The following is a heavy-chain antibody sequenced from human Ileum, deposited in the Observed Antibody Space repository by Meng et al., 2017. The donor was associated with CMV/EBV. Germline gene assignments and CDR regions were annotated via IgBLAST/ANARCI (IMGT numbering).Heavy chain of an antibody. J-gene: IGHJ4*02. D-gene: IGHD1-1*01. CDR1: GYSISSGYY. CDR3: ARETNWQYVY. Sequence: SETLSLTCTVSGYSISSGYYWGWIRQSPGKGLEWIGSMYHSGSSYYNPSPKSRVTISLDTSRNQFSLNLTSVTAADTGVDYWARETNWQYVYWGQGTLVTVSS. V-gene: IGHV4-38-2*02. CDR2: MYHSGSS.